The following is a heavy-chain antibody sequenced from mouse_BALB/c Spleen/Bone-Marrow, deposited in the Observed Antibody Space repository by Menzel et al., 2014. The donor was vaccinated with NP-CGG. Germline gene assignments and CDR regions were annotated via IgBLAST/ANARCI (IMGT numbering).Heavy chain of an antibody. V-gene: IGHV1-14*01. J-gene: IGHJ4*01. CDR2: IIPCNDDT. D-gene: IGHD2-4*01. Sequence: LQESGPELVKPGASVKMSCKASGYTFTSYVMHWVKQKPGQGLEWIGYIIPCNDDTNYNEKFKGKATLTLDKSSSTAYMELSSLSSEDSAVYYCARHYYEYDGVTDYWGQGTSVTVSS. CDR3: ARHYYEYDGVTDY. CDR1: GYTFTSYV.